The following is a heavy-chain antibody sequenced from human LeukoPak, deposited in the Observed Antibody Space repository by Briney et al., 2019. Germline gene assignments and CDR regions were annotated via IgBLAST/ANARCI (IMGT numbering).Heavy chain of an antibody. CDR3: AKDRWRGSHYTFDY. CDR2: ISGSGGTT. Sequence: GGSLRLSCAASGFTFSNYAMSWVRQAPGKGLEWVSAISGSGGTTDYADSVKGRFTISRDNSKNTLNLQMNSLIAEDTAIYYCAKDRWRGSHYTFDYWGQGTLVTVSS. CDR1: GFTFSNYA. D-gene: IGHD3-10*01. J-gene: IGHJ4*02. V-gene: IGHV3-23*01.